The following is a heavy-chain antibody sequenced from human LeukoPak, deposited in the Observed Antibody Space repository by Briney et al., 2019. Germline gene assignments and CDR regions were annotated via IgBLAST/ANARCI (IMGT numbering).Heavy chain of an antibody. D-gene: IGHD2-15*01. V-gene: IGHV3-73*01. Sequence: GGSLRLSCAASGFTFSGFYMHWVRQASGKGLEWVGLIRTKPHTYTTVYAASVQGRFTISRDDSKNTAYLQMNSLEAEDTAVYYCIRQNCSGGSCSYVDSLGQGTLVTVSS. CDR1: GFTFSGFY. CDR3: IRQNCSGGSCSYVDS. CDR2: IRTKPHTYTT. J-gene: IGHJ4*02.